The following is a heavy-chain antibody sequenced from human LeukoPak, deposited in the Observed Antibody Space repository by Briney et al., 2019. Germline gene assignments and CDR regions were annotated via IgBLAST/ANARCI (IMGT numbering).Heavy chain of an antibody. J-gene: IGHJ6*02. CDR3: ARLRIAVAAPLNQFSYGMDV. Sequence: PSETLSLTCTVSGGSISSYYWSWIRQPPGKGLEWMGYIYYSGSTNYNPSLKSRVTISVDTSKNQFSLKLSSVTAADTAVYYCARLRIAVAAPLNQFSYGMDVWGQGTTVTVSS. CDR2: IYYSGST. CDR1: GGSISSYY. V-gene: IGHV4-59*08. D-gene: IGHD6-19*01.